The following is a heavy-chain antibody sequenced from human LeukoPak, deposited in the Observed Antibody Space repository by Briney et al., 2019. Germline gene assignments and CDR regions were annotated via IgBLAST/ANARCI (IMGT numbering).Heavy chain of an antibody. CDR2: ISWNSGTI. V-gene: IGHV3-9*01. J-gene: IGHJ4*02. D-gene: IGHD2-15*01. Sequence: GGSLRLSCAASGFTFSDYAMHWVRQAPGKGLEWVSDISWNSGTICYADSVKGRFTISRDNAKNSLYLQMNSLRAEDTALYYSADAQGSGVDYWGQGTLVTVSS. CDR3: ADAQGSGVDY. CDR1: GFTFSDYA.